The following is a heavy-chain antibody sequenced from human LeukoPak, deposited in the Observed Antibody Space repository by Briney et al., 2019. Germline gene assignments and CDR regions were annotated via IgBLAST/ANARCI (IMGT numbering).Heavy chain of an antibody. CDR1: GASISSYS. CDR2: IYYSGRT. J-gene: IGHJ2*01. V-gene: IGHV4-59*08. CDR3: ARLGLAARPNPFDL. Sequence: PSETLSLTCTVSGASISSYSRSWVRQPPGKGLEYIGYIYYSGRTNYNPSLKSRVTISVDTSKNQFSLKLSSVTAADTAVYYCARLGLAARPNPFDLWGGGRLVTVSS. D-gene: IGHD6-6*01.